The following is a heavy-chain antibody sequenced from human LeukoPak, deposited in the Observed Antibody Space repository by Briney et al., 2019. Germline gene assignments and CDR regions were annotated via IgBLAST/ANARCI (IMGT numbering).Heavy chain of an antibody. CDR2: IFYSGST. CDR3: TTSTVPYINDAFDI. CDR1: GGSISTSSYY. V-gene: IGHV4-39*07. Sequence: SETLSLTCTVSGGSISTSSYYWGWVRQPPGKGLEWIGNIFYSGSTYYSPSLKSRVTISVDTSKNQFSLKLSSVTVADTAVYYCTTSTVPYINDAFDIWGQGTMVTVSS. D-gene: IGHD4-17*01. J-gene: IGHJ3*02.